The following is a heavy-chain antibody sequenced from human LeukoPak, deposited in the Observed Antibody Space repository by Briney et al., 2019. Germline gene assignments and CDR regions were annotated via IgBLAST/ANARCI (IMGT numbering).Heavy chain of an antibody. V-gene: IGHV3-23*01. D-gene: IGHD3-3*01. CDR1: GFTFSSYA. J-gene: IGHJ4*02. Sequence: GGSLRLSYAASGFTFSSYAMSWVRQAPGKGLEWVSAISGSGGSTYYADSVKGRFTISRDNSKNTLYLQMNSLRAEDTAVYYCAKDPGLRGYYGAFDYWGQGTLVTVSS. CDR3: AKDPGLRGYYGAFDY. CDR2: ISGSGGST.